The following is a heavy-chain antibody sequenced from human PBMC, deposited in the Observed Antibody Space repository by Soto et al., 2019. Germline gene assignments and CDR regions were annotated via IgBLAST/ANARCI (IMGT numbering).Heavy chain of an antibody. J-gene: IGHJ4*02. V-gene: IGHV4-30-4*01. CDR1: GGSISSGDYY. D-gene: IGHD4-17*01. Sequence: PSETLSLTCTVSGGSISSGDYYWSWIRQPPGKGLEWIGYIYYSGSTYYNPSLKSRVTISVDTSKNQFSLKLSSVTAADTAVYYCARGPDYGDYDVHFDYWGQGTRVTVSS. CDR3: ARGPDYGDYDVHFDY. CDR2: IYYSGST.